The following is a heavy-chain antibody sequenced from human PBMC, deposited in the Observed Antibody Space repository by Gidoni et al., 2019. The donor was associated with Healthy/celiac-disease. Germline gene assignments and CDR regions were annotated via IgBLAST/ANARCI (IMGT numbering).Heavy chain of an antibody. D-gene: IGHD2-21*01. V-gene: IGHV3-30*18. Sequence: QVQLVESGGGVVQPGRSLRLSCAASGFTFSSYGMHWVRQAPGKGLEWVAVISYDGSNKYYADSVKGRFTISRDNSKNTLYLQMNSLRAEDTAVYYCAKETLWLACAFDIWGQGTMVTVSS. CDR1: GFTFSSYG. CDR2: ISYDGSNK. J-gene: IGHJ3*02. CDR3: AKETLWLACAFDI.